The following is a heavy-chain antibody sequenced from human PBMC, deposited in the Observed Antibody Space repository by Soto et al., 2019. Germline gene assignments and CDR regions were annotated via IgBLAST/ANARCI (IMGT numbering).Heavy chain of an antibody. CDR2: ISGSSSYM. Sequence: VQLVESGGGLVRPGKSLRLSCAASGFTFSSYGMNWVRQAPGKGLEWVSSISGSSSYMSYTDSVKGRFTISRDNAKNSLYLQMNSLRVEDTAVYYCARDGCSGGSCSDYWGQGTLVTVSS. J-gene: IGHJ4*02. CDR3: ARDGCSGGSCSDY. V-gene: IGHV3-21*02. CDR1: GFTFSSYG. D-gene: IGHD2-15*01.